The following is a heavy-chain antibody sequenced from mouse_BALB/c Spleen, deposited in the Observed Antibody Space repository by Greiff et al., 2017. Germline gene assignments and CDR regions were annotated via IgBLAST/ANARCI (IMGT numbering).Heavy chain of an antibody. CDR1: GYTFTDYA. CDR3: ASQGDDGPYWYFDV. D-gene: IGHD1-2*01. J-gene: IGHJ1*01. V-gene: IGHV1-67*01. CDR2: ISTYSGNT. Sequence: QVQLQQSGPELVRPGVSVKISCKGSGYTFTDYAMHWVKQSHAKSLEWIGVISTYSGNTNYNQKFKGKATMTVDKSSSTAYMELARLTSEDSAIYYCASQGDDGPYWYFDVWGAGTTVTVSS.